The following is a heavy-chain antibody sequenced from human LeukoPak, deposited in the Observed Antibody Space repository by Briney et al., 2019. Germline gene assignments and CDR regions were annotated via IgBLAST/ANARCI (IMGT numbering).Heavy chain of an antibody. CDR3: STSPSWGV. CDR2: IYSGGTT. D-gene: IGHD3-16*01. J-gene: IGHJ6*03. Sequence: GGSLTLSCTASGFTVINHYRTWIRQAPGKGLEWVSVIYSGGTTHYTHSVKGRVTISRDNSKNTLYLQMNSVTVDDTAVYYCSTSPSWGVWLRGTTV. V-gene: IGHV3-53*01. CDR1: GFTVINHY.